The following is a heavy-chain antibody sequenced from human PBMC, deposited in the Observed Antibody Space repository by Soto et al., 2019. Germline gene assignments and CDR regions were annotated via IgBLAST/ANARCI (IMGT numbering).Heavy chain of an antibody. V-gene: IGHV4-34*01. Sequence: SEALSLTCSVYGGSFSRYYWSRIRQPPGKGLEGVGEINHSGSTNYNPCLKSRVTISVDTSKNQFSLKLSSVTAAATAVYYCAGTYYYGSGSYYTSYFDYWGQGTLVTVSS. CDR2: INHSGST. J-gene: IGHJ4*02. CDR3: AGTYYYGSGSYYTSYFDY. CDR1: GGSFSRYY. D-gene: IGHD3-10*01.